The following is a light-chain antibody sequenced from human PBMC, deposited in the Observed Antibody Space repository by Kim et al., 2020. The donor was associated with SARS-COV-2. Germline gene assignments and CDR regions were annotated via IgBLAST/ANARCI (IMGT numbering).Light chain of an antibody. CDR3: QRLGT. CDR2: GAS. CDR1: QGISSA. Sequence: SSLSASVGDRVTITCRASQGISSALAWYQQKPGKAPTLLIYGASSLESGVPSRFSGSGSGTDFTLTISSLQPEDVATYYCQRLGTFGPGTKVDIK. J-gene: IGKJ3*01. V-gene: IGKV1-13*02.